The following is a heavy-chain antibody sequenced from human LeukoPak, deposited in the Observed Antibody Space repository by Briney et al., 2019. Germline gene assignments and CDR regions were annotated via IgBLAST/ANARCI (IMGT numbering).Heavy chain of an antibody. CDR1: GYTFTNYY. J-gene: IGHJ4*02. V-gene: IGHV1-46*01. CDR3: ARDPKIAAAGIVY. Sequence: GASVKVSCKASGYTFTNYYIHWVRQAPGQGLEWMGTINPSVGTTRSAKGRASLTRDTSTSTVYMALSTLRSEDTAVYYCARDPKIAAAGIVYWGQGTLVTVSS. D-gene: IGHD6-13*01. CDR2: INPSVGTT.